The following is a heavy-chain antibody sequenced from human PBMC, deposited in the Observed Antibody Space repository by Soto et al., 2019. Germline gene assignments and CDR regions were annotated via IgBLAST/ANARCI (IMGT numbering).Heavy chain of an antibody. CDR2: ISSSGSTI. J-gene: IGHJ6*02. D-gene: IGHD3-3*01. CDR1: GFTFSSYE. Sequence: QPGGSLRLSCAASGFTFSSYEMNWVRQAPGKGLEWVSYISSSGSTIYYADSVKGRFTISRDNAKNSLYLQMNSLRAEDTAVYYCARSGTHYDFWSGYRRWQDDYYYYGMDVWGQGTTVTVSS. CDR3: ARSGTHYDFWSGYRRWQDDYYYYGMDV. V-gene: IGHV3-48*03.